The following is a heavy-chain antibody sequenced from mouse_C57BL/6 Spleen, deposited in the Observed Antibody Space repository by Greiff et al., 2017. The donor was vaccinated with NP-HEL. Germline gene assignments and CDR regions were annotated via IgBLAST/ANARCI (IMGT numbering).Heavy chain of an antibody. CDR3: ARGTMVTTRRAWFAY. CDR1: GYTFTSYW. J-gene: IGHJ3*01. D-gene: IGHD2-2*01. CDR2: IYPGSGST. V-gene: IGHV1-55*01. Sequence: VQLQQPGAELVKPGASVKMSCKASGYTFTSYWITWVKQRPGQGLEWIGDIYPGSGSTHYNEKFTSKATLTVDTSSSTAYMQLSSLTSEDSAVYYCARGTMVTTRRAWFAYWGQGTLVTVSA.